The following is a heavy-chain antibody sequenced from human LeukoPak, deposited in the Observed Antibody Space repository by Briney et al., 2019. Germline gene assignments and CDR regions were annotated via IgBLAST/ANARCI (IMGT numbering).Heavy chain of an antibody. CDR2: ITGSGGST. V-gene: IGHV3-23*01. CDR1: GFTFSNYA. CDR3: ARWGDYDVLTGYYDPDY. J-gene: IGHJ4*02. D-gene: IGHD3-9*01. Sequence: GGSLRLSCAASGFTFSNYAMSWVRQAPGKGLEWVSAITGSGGSTYYADSVKGRFTISRDNSKNTLYLQMNSLRAEDTAVYYCARWGDYDVLTGYYDPDYWGQGTLVTVSS.